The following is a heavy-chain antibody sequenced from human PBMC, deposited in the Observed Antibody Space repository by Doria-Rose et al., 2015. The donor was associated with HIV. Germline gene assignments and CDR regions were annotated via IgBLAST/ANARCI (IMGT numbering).Heavy chain of an antibody. CDR2: FFSDDVR. J-gene: IGHJ4*02. D-gene: IGHD6-13*01. V-gene: IGHV2-26*01. CDR1: GVSLSSPGMG. CDR3: ARIKSSRWYHKYYFDF. Sequence: QESGPVLVKPTETLTLTCTVSGVSLSSPGMGVSWIRQPPGKALEWLANFFSDDVRSYKTALKSRLTISRGTSKSQVVLTMTDMDPVDTATYYCARIKSSRWYHKYYFDFWGQGTLVIVSA.